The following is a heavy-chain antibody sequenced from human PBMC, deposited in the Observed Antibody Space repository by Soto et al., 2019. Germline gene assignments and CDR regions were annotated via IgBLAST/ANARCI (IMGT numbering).Heavy chain of an antibody. V-gene: IGHV3-74*01. Sequence: EVQLVESGGGLVQPGGSLRVSCAASGFTFGSYWMNWVRQAPGKGLVWVSRIDSDGSSTTYAASVKGRFTTSRDYAKNTLYLQISSLRVEDTAVYYCARGSPYGMDVWGQGTTVTVSS. CDR3: ARGSPYGMDV. CDR1: GFTFGSYW. D-gene: IGHD1-26*01. CDR2: IDSDGSST. J-gene: IGHJ6*02.